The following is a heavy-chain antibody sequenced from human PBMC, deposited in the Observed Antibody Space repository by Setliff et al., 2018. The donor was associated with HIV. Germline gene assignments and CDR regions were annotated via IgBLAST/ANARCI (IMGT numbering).Heavy chain of an antibody. CDR3: ARDALIVVVPAAIGFDP. J-gene: IGHJ5*02. CDR2: ISTSSTYI. CDR1: GFTFSSYS. D-gene: IGHD2-2*02. Sequence: ESLKISCTASGFTFSSYSMNWVRQAPGKGLEWVSSISTSSTYIYYADSVKGRFTISRDNAKNSLYLQMNSLRADDTAVYYCARDALIVVVPAAIGFDPWGQGTLVTVSS. V-gene: IGHV3-21*01.